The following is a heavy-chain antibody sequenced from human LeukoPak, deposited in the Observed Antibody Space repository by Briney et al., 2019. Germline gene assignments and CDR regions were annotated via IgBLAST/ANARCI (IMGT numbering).Heavy chain of an antibody. J-gene: IGHJ4*02. D-gene: IGHD3-22*01. CDR2: ISYDGSNK. V-gene: IGHV3-30-3*01. Sequence: PGRSLRLSCAASGFTFSSYAMHWVRQAPGKGLEWVAVISYDGSNKYYADSVKGRFTISRDNSKNTLYLQMNSLRAEDTAVYYCAKDFNYYDSSGYFALDYWGQGTLVTVSS. CDR1: GFTFSSYA. CDR3: AKDFNYYDSSGYFALDY.